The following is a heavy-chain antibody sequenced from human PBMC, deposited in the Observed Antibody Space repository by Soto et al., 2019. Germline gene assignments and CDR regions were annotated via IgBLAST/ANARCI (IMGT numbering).Heavy chain of an antibody. CDR1: GFTFSDYG. V-gene: IGHV3-30*18. CDR2: MSYAGSYK. J-gene: IGHJ4*02. D-gene: IGHD6-6*01. Sequence: GGSLRLSCAVSGFTFSDYGMHWVRQAPGKGLEWVAVMSYAGSYKYYADSVKGRFTISRDLSGNTLFLQMNSLRLEDTAVYFCAKEMYPRTVLDSSSPWGDYWGQGALVTVSS. CDR3: AKEMYPRTVLDSSSPWGDY.